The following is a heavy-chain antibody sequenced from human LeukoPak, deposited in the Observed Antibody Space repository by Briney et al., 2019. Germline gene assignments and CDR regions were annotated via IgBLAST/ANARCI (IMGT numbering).Heavy chain of an antibody. V-gene: IGHV4-34*01. J-gene: IGHJ6*02. Sequence: PSETLPLTCAVYGGSFSGYYWSWIRQPPGKGLEWIGEINHSGSTNYNPSLKSRVTISVDTSKNQFSLKLSSVTAADTAVYYCARARSLRYFDWLSHYYGMDVWGQGTTVAVSS. CDR1: GGSFSGYY. CDR3: ARARSLRYFDWLSHYYGMDV. CDR2: INHSGST. D-gene: IGHD3-9*01.